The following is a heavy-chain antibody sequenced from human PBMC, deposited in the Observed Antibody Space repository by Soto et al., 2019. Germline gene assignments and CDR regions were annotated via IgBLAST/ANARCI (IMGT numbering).Heavy chain of an antibody. J-gene: IGHJ4*02. Sequence: QTGGSLRLSCAASGFTFSSYAMSWVRQAPGKGLEWVSAISGSGGSTYYADSVKGRFTISRDNSKNTLYLQMNSLRAEDTAVYYCAKDRRYSSGWSESFDYWGQGTLVTVSS. V-gene: IGHV3-23*01. D-gene: IGHD6-19*01. CDR1: GFTFSSYA. CDR2: ISGSGGST. CDR3: AKDRRYSSGWSESFDY.